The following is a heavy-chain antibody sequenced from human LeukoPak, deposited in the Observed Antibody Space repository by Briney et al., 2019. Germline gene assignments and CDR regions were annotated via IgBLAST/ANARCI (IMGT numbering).Heavy chain of an antibody. D-gene: IGHD2-2*02. CDR3: ARVTGVPAAIRGGFDY. Sequence: PGGSLRLSCAASGFTFSSYWMSWVRQAPGKGLEWVANIKQDGSEKYYVDSVKGPFTISRDNTKNSLYLQMNSLRAEDTAVYYCARVTGVPAAIRGGFDYWGQGTLVTVSS. J-gene: IGHJ4*02. V-gene: IGHV3-7*01. CDR1: GFTFSSYW. CDR2: IKQDGSEK.